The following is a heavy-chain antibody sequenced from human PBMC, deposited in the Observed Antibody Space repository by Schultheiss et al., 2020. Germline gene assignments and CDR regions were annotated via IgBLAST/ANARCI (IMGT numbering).Heavy chain of an antibody. CDR1: GGSISSSNL. CDR3: ASRQDFGSGSFLAD. J-gene: IGHJ4*02. D-gene: IGHD3-10*01. CDR2: IYHRGNT. V-gene: IGHV4-4*02. Sequence: SETLSLTCTVSGGSISSSNLWTWVRQSPGKELEWIGEIYHRGNTKYNPSLKSRVTISVDKSKNQFSLQMSSVTAADTAVYFCASRQDFGSGSFLADWGQGTLVTVSS.